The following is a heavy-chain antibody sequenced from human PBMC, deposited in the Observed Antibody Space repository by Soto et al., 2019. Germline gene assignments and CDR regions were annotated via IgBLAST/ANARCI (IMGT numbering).Heavy chain of an antibody. CDR1: GFTFDDYT. CDR2: ISWDGGST. V-gene: IGHV3-43*01. Sequence: PGGSLRLSCAASGFTFDDYTMHWVRQAPGKGLERVSLISWDGGSTYYADSVKGRFTISRDNSKNSLYLQMNSLRTEDTALYYCATNPHYYDMTYYGMDGWGQGTTVTVAS. J-gene: IGHJ6*02. D-gene: IGHD3-22*01. CDR3: ATNPHYYDMTYYGMDG.